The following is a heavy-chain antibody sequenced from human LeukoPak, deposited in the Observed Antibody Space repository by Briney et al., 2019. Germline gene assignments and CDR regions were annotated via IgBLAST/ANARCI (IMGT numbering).Heavy chain of an antibody. Sequence: GGSLRLSCAASGFTFSSYAMSWVRQAPGKGLEWVSAISGSGGSTYYADSVKGRFTISRDNSKNTLYLQMNSLRAEDTAVYYCAKAHHYDFWSGSCFDYWGQGTLVTVSS. CDR2: ISGSGGST. CDR3: AKAHHYDFWSGSCFDY. D-gene: IGHD3-3*01. V-gene: IGHV3-23*01. CDR1: GFTFSSYA. J-gene: IGHJ4*02.